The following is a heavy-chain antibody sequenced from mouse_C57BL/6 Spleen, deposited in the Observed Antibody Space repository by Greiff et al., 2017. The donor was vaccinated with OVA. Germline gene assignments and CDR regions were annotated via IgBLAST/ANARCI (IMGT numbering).Heavy chain of an antibody. CDR3: TTGGWGWFAY. V-gene: IGHV14-4*01. CDR2: IDPENGDT. J-gene: IGHJ3*01. D-gene: IGHD3-3*01. Sequence: VQLQQSGAELVRPGASVKLSCTASGFTIKDDYMHWVKQRPEQGLEWIGWIDPENGDTDYASKFQGQATIPADTSSNTAYLQLSLLTSADTAIYYCTTGGWGWFAYWGQGTLVTVSA. CDR1: GFTIKDDY.